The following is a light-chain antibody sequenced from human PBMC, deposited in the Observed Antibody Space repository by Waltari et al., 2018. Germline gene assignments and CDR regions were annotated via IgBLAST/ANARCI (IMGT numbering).Light chain of an antibody. J-gene: IGKJ1*01. CDR3: QQGYTTPRT. CDR2: AAS. V-gene: IGKV1-39*01. Sequence: DIQMTQSPSSLSASVGDRVSITCRASQTIRNFLNWYQQQPGKAPKLLIYAASSLAGGVPARFSGSASGTDFTLTISSLQPEEFATYYCQQGYTTPRTFGQGTKVEIK. CDR1: QTIRNF.